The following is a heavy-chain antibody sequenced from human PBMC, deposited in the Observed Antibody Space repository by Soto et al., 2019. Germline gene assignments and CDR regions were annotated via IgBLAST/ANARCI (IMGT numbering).Heavy chain of an antibody. J-gene: IGHJ6*03. Sequence: QLQLQESGPGLVKPSETLSRSCAVSGASISSSTHYWGWIRQPPGKGLEWIGSINYSGNTYHNPSLKSRVTISVDTSKNQFSLKLSSVTAPDTAVYYCATLPSYYYHLDVWGKGTTVTVSS. V-gene: IGHV4-39*01. D-gene: IGHD2-21*01. CDR2: INYSGNT. CDR1: GASISSSTHY. CDR3: ATLPSYYYHLDV.